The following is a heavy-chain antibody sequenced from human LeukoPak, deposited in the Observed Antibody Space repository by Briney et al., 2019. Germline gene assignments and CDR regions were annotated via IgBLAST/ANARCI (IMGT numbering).Heavy chain of an antibody. J-gene: IGHJ4*02. V-gene: IGHV3-43*02. CDR2: ISADGDIT. D-gene: IGHD3-22*01. CDR3: AKDMDTNFYHDRSGYYHDPGLGS. Sequence: GGSLRLSCAASGFNLDDYAMHWVRQPPGKGLEWVALISADGDITYYADSVKGRFTLSKDNSKNSLFLQLNSLKSEDTAFYYCAKDMDTNFYHDRSGYYHDPGLGSWGQGTLVTVSS. CDR1: GFNLDDYA.